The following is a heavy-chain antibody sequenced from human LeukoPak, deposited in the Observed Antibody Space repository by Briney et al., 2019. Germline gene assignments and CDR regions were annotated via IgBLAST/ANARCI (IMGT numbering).Heavy chain of an antibody. V-gene: IGHV1-18*01. Sequence: ASVKVSCKASGYTFTSYGISWVRQAPGQGLEWMGWISAYNGNTNYAQKLQGRVTMTTDTSTSTAYMELRSLRSDDTAVYYCARDSGYDYVWGSYPVAYWGQETLVTVSS. J-gene: IGHJ4*02. CDR1: GYTFTSYG. CDR3: ARDSGYDYVWGSYPVAY. CDR2: ISAYNGNT. D-gene: IGHD3-16*02.